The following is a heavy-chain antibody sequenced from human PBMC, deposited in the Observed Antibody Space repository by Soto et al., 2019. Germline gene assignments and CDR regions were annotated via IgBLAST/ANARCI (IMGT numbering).Heavy chain of an antibody. D-gene: IGHD6-19*01. Sequence: HLVESGGGVVQPGKSLRLSCAASKFTFSTYDMQWVRQAPGKGLEWVAVVSYDGNKRYYADSVRGRFTISRDNSKNPVYLEMNSLRPEDTAVYFCAKGRDSTGWDYLEGDYWGQGNLLTFSS. CDR3: AKGRDSTGWDYLEGDY. J-gene: IGHJ4*02. V-gene: IGHV3-30*18. CDR2: VSYDGNKR. CDR1: KFTFSTYD.